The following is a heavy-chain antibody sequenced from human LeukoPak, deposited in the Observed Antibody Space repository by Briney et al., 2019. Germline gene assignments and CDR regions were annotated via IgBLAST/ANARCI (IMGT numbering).Heavy chain of an antibody. CDR2: IWYDGSNK. D-gene: IGHD5-12*01. CDR3: AKDTSGYDFGFDY. V-gene: IGHV3-33*06. Sequence: PGGSLRLSCAASGFAFSSYGMHWARQAPGKGLEWVAVIWYDGSNKYYADSVKGRFTISRDNSKNTLYLQMNSLRAEDTAVYYCAKDTSGYDFGFDYWGQGTLVTVSS. J-gene: IGHJ4*02. CDR1: GFAFSSYG.